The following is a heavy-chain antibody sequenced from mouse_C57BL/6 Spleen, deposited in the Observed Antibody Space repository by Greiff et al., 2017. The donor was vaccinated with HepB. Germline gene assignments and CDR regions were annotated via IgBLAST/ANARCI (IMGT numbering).Heavy chain of an antibody. V-gene: IGHV1-22*01. D-gene: IGHD2-5*01. CDR3: ARDSNYVWGGYFDY. J-gene: IGHJ2*01. CDR2: INPNNGGT. Sequence: VQLQQSGPELVKPGASVKMSCKASGYTFTDYNMHWVKQSHGKSLEWIGYINPNNGGTSYNQKFKGKATLTVNKSSSTAYMELRSLTSEDSAVYYCARDSNYVWGGYFDYWGQGTTLTVSS. CDR1: GYTFTDYN.